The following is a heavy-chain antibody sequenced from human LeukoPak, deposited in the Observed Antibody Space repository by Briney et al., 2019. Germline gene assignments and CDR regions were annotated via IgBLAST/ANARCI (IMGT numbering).Heavy chain of an antibody. D-gene: IGHD3-16*01. J-gene: IGHJ4*02. Sequence: NPGGSLRLSCAASGFTFSTYNMNWVRQAPGKGLEWVSSISSGSSYIYYADSVRGRFTISRDNAKNSLYLQMNSLRAEDTAVYYCARVRQEFGTSSGVFDYWGQGTLVTVSS. CDR1: GFTFSTYN. V-gene: IGHV3-21*01. CDR2: ISSGSSYI. CDR3: ARVRQEFGTSSGVFDY.